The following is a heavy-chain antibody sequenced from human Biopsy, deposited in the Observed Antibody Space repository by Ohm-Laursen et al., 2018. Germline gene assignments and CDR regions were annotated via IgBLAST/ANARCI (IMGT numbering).Heavy chain of an antibody. D-gene: IGHD2-2*01. CDR1: GGTFSNYA. CDR2: IIPVSDTA. Sequence: VSSVKVSCNASGGTFSNYAISWVRQAPGQGLEWLGGIIPVSDTANYAQKFQGRVTITADKPTSTAYMELSSLRSEDTALYYCASSSYCGRTTCYQNYGMDVWGQGTTVTVSS. J-gene: IGHJ6*01. CDR3: ASSSYCGRTTCYQNYGMDV. V-gene: IGHV1-69*06.